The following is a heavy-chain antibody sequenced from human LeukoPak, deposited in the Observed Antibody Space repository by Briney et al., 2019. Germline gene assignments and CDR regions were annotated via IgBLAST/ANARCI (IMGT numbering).Heavy chain of an antibody. CDR3: ARGAMTTTSTFDY. D-gene: IGHD5-24*01. CDR2: IYYSGST. CDR1: GGSISSYY. V-gene: IGHV4-59*13. Sequence: PSETLSLTCTVSGGSISSYYWSWIRQPPGKGLEWVGYIYYSGSTNYNPSLKSRVTLSVDTSKNQFSLKLSSVTAAATAVYYCARGAMTTTSTFDYWGQGTLVTVSS. J-gene: IGHJ4*02.